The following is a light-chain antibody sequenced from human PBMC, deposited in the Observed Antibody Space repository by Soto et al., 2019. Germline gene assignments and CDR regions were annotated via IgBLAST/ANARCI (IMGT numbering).Light chain of an antibody. CDR1: QDISNA. V-gene: IGKV1-13*02. CDR3: LQFSAYPRT. CDR2: DAS. Sequence: IQLTQSPSSLSASVGDRVTISCRASQDISNALAWYLLKPGRPPKLLIYDASTLESGVPPRFSGSGSGTDFTLTISSLQPEDFATYYCLQFSAYPRTFGGGTKVDIK. J-gene: IGKJ4*01.